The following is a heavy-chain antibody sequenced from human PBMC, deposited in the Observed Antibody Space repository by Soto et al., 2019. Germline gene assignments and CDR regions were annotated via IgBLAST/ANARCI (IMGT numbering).Heavy chain of an antibody. D-gene: IGHD3-10*01. V-gene: IGHV3-30-3*01. CDR3: ARDQEGSGSYDTYYGMDV. CDR2: ISYDGSNK. CDR1: GFTFRSYA. Sequence: GGSLTVSCAASGFTFRSYAMHWGRQAPGKGLEWVAVISYDGSNKYYADSVKGRFTISRDNSKNTLYLQMNSLRAEDTAVYYCARDQEGSGSYDTYYGMDVWGQGTTVTVSS. J-gene: IGHJ6*02.